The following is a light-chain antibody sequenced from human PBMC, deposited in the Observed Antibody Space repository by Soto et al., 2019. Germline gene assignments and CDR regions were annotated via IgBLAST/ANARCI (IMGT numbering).Light chain of an antibody. CDR2: AAS. J-gene: IGKJ1*01. V-gene: IGKV3-20*01. Sequence: EIVLTQSPGTLSLSPGERASLSCRASQSVSSGYLAWYQQKPGQAPRLPIYAASNRATGIPDRFSGSGSGTDFTLTISRLEPEDFAVYYCQQYGSSPRTFGQGTKVEIK. CDR3: QQYGSSPRT. CDR1: QSVSSGY.